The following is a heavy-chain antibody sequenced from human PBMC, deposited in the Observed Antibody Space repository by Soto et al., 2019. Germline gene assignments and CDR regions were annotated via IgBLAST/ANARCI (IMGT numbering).Heavy chain of an antibody. Sequence: EVQLVESGGGLVQPGGSLRLSCAASGFTFSSYYMHWVRQAPGKGLLWISRIQTDGSCSSYADSVKGRFTISRDNARNTLFLQMNSLSDDDTAVYYCARGFYGDPPALDYWGQGTLVSVSS. CDR2: IQTDGSCS. D-gene: IGHD4-17*01. CDR1: GFTFSSYY. V-gene: IGHV3-74*01. J-gene: IGHJ4*02. CDR3: ARGFYGDPPALDY.